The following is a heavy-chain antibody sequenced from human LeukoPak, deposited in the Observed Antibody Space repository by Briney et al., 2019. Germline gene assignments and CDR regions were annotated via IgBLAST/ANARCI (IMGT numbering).Heavy chain of an antibody. CDR3: TRHSDSSGWYAGIDAFDI. CDR1: GFTFSGSA. V-gene: IGHV3-73*01. Sequence: PGGSLRLSCAASGFTFSGSAMHWVRQASGKELEWVGRIGSRANTYATAYAASLKGRFTISRDDPKNRAYLQMNSLKTEDTAVYYCTRHSDSSGWYAGIDAFDIWGQGTMVTVSS. J-gene: IGHJ3*02. CDR2: IGSRANTYAT. D-gene: IGHD6-19*01.